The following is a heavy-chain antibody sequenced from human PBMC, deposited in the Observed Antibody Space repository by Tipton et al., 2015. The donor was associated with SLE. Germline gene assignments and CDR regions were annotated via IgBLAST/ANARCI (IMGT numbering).Heavy chain of an antibody. D-gene: IGHD2-21*02. CDR3: AGEEGVTSSFDI. Sequence: GSLRLSCAASGFTFGDYNMIWVRQAPGKGLESVAYINAASSAIHYADSVKGRFTISRDNAKNSLYLQMNNLRAEDTAVYFCAGEEGVTSSFDIWGQGTMVTVSS. CDR2: INAASSAI. J-gene: IGHJ3*02. CDR1: GFTFGDYN. V-gene: IGHV3-21*05.